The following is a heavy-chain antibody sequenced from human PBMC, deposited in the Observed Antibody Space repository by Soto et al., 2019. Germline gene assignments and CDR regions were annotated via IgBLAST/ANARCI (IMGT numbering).Heavy chain of an antibody. CDR2: IIPIFGTA. Sequence: ASLKVSCKASGGTFSSYAISWVRQAPGQGLEWMGGIIPIFGTANYAQKFQGRVTITADESTSTAYMELSSLRSEDTAVYYCARARLLWFGESTPLYYYGMDVWGQGTTVTVSS. J-gene: IGHJ6*02. V-gene: IGHV1-69*13. CDR3: ARARLLWFGESTPLYYYGMDV. D-gene: IGHD3-10*01. CDR1: GGTFSSYA.